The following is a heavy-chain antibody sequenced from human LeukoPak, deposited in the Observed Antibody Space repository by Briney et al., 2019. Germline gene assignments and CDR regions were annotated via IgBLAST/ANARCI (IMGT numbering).Heavy chain of an antibody. CDR2: INPNSGGT. V-gene: IGHV1-2*02. CDR1: GYTFTGYY. D-gene: IGHD6-19*01. J-gene: IGHJ4*02. Sequence: ASVKVSCKASGYTFTGYYMHWVRQAPGQGLEWMGWINPNSGGTNYAQKFQGRVTMTRDTSISTAYMELSRLRSDDTAVYYCARERIAVAGFFDYWGQGTLVTVSS. CDR3: ARERIAVAGFFDY.